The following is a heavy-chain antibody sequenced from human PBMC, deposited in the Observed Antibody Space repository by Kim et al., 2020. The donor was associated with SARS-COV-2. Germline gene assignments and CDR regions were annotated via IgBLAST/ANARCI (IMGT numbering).Heavy chain of an antibody. CDR1: GGSISSYY. D-gene: IGHD4-4*01. Sequence: SETLSLTCTVSGGSISSYYWSWIRQPPGKGLEWIGYVFYSGSTNYNPSLNYNPSLTSRVTISVGTSENQFSLRLSTVTAADTAVYYCAGYHYDYSHGLRFDYWGQGTLVTVAS. CDR2: VFYSGST. V-gene: IGHV4-59*01. CDR3: AGYHYDYSHGLRFDY. J-gene: IGHJ4*02.